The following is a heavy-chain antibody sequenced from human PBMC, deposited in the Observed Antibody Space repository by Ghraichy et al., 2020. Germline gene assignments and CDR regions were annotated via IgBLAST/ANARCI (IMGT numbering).Heavy chain of an antibody. CDR3: AKMSSHYFDY. CDR1: GASISNADYY. Sequence: SLNISCTVSGASISNADYYWTWVRQPPGKGLEWIGYIYYSGGTYYNPSLESRVTMSVDTSKSQFSLKLSSVTAADTAVYYCAKMSSHYFDYWGQGTLVTVSS. V-gene: IGHV4-30-4*08. J-gene: IGHJ4*02. CDR2: IYYSGGT. D-gene: IGHD3-10*01.